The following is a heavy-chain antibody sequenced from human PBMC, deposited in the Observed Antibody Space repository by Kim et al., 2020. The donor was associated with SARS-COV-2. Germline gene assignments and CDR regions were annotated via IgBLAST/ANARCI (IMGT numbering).Heavy chain of an antibody. V-gene: IGHV3-15*01. CDR3: TTVPSMIVVVMDTTGWFDP. J-gene: IGHJ5*02. Sequence: GRFTISRDDSKNTLYLQMNSLKTEDTAVYYCTTVPSMIVVVMDTTGWFDPWGQGTLVTVSS. D-gene: IGHD3-22*01.